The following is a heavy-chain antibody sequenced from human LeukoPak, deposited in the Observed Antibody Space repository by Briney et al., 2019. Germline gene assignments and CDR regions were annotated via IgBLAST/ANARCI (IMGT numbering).Heavy chain of an antibody. CDR1: GYTFNNYH. J-gene: IGHJ4*02. D-gene: IGHD6-25*01. Sequence: ASVNVSCKASGYTFNNYHINWVRQATGQGLEWMGWIDPNSDDRGYAQKFQGRVTISRDTSINTAYMELRSLRSEDTAVYFCARTTSFTASGYDYWGQGTLVTVSS. V-gene: IGHV1-8*03. CDR3: ARTTSFTASGYDY. CDR2: IDPNSDDR.